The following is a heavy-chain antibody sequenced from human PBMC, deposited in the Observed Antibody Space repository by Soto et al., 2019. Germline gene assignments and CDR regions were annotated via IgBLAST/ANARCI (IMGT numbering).Heavy chain of an antibody. V-gene: IGHV3-7*01. Sequence: EVQLVESGRGLVQPGGSLRLSCAASGFTFSRYWMTWVRQAPGKGLEWVANIKQDGSEKYYVDSVKGRFTISRDNAKNSLYLQMNSLRAEDTAVYYCAADPRPQLVPIDYWGQGTLVTVSS. D-gene: IGHD6-6*01. J-gene: IGHJ4*02. CDR3: AADPRPQLVPIDY. CDR1: GFTFSRYW. CDR2: IKQDGSEK.